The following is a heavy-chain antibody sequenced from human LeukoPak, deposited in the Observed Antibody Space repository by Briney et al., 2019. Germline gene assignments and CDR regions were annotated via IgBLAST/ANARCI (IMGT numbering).Heavy chain of an antibody. Sequence: ASVKVSCKASGYTFTSYYMHWVRQAPGQGLEWMGIINPSGGSTSYAQKFQGRVTMTRDTSTSTVYMELSSLRSEDTAVYYCAGRSRGSYDTLIFDYWGQGTLVTVSS. CDR3: AGRSRGSYDTLIFDY. CDR2: INPSGGST. CDR1: GYTFTSYY. J-gene: IGHJ4*02. V-gene: IGHV1-46*01. D-gene: IGHD1-26*01.